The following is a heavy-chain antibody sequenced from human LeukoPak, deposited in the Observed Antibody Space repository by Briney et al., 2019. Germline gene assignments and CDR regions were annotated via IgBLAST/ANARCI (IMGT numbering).Heavy chain of an antibody. CDR1: GFTFDDYA. CDR3: ARDSEGDGYNFDT. CDR2: ISWNSGSI. D-gene: IGHD5-24*01. V-gene: IGHV3-9*01. Sequence: PGGSLRLSCAASGFTFDDYAMHWVRQAPGKGLEWVSGISWNSGSIGYADSVKGRFTISRDNSKNTLYLQMNCLRADDTAVYYCARDSEGDGYNFDTWGRGTLVTVSS. J-gene: IGHJ5*02.